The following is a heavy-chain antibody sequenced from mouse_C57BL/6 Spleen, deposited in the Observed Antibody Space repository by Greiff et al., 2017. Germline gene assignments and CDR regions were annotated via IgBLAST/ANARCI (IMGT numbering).Heavy chain of an antibody. D-gene: IGHD2-1*01. Sequence: VQLQQSGPELVKPGASVKISCKASGYSFTDYNMNWVKQSNGKSLAWIGVISPNDGTTSYNQKFKGQATLTVDQAYNTAYIQLISHTSEDSAVYYCARSGAIGNWFAYWGQGTLVTVSA. CDR1: GYSFTDYN. CDR2: ISPNDGTT. CDR3: ARSGAIGNWFAY. J-gene: IGHJ3*01. V-gene: IGHV1-39*01.